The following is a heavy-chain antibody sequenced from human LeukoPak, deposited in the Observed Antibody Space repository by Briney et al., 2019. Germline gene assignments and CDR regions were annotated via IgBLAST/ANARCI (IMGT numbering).Heavy chain of an antibody. CDR3: ARDGPSVYFDY. CDR1: GASLRSGSYN. CDR2: IYPSGST. J-gene: IGHJ4*02. Sequence: SQTLSLTCTLSGASLRSGSYNWSCIRQPPGRGLEWSGRIYPSGSTNYNPSLKIRLTMSLDTSKNQFSLHLSSVPAADTAVYYCARDGPSVYFDYWGQGTLVS. V-gene: IGHV4-61*02.